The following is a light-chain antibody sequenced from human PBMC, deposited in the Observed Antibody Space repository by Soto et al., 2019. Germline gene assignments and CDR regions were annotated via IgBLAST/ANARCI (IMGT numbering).Light chain of an antibody. CDR2: SND. CDR1: SSNIGSNT. Sequence: QSVLTQAPSASGTPGQRVTISCSGNSSNIGSNTVSWYQQVPGTAPKLLIYSNDQRPSGVPDRFSGSKSGTSASLAIGGLQSEDEADYYCAAWDGSLTGWVFGGGTQLTVL. J-gene: IGLJ2*01. V-gene: IGLV1-44*01. CDR3: AAWDGSLTGWV.